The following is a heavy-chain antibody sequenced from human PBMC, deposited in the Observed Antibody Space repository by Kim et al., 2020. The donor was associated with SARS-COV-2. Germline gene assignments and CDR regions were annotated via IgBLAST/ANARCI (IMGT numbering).Heavy chain of an antibody. V-gene: IGHV3-15*01. Sequence: PVKGRFTIYRDDSKNTLDLQMNSLKTEDTAVYYCTTDGYDTAYYYYYGMDVWGQGTTVTVSS. CDR3: TTDGYDTAYYYYYGMDV. J-gene: IGHJ6*02. D-gene: IGHD3-9*01.